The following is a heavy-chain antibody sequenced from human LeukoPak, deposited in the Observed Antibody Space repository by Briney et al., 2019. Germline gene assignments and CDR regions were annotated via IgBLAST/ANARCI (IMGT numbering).Heavy chain of an antibody. V-gene: IGHV4-31*03. Sequence: SQTLSLTCTVSGGSISSGAYYWNWLRQHPGKGLEWIGYIYYSGSTYYNPSLKSRVTISVDTSKNQFSLKLSSVTAADTAVYYCASANTTGVYYFHYWGQGTLVTVSS. J-gene: IGHJ4*02. D-gene: IGHD2/OR15-2a*01. CDR2: IYYSGST. CDR1: GGSISSGAYY. CDR3: ASANTTGVYYFHY.